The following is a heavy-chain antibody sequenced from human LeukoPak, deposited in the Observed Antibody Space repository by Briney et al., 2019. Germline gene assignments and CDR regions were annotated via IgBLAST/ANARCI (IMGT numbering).Heavy chain of an antibody. CDR2: INHSGST. Sequence: SETLSLTCAVYGGSFSGYYWSWIRQPPGKGLEWIGEINHSGSTNYNPSLKSRVTISVDTSKNQFSLKLSSVTAADTAVYYCARGAAHLRFLEWVGPFDYWGQGTLVTVSS. J-gene: IGHJ4*02. CDR1: GGSFSGYY. CDR3: ARGAAHLRFLEWVGPFDY. D-gene: IGHD3-3*01. V-gene: IGHV4-34*01.